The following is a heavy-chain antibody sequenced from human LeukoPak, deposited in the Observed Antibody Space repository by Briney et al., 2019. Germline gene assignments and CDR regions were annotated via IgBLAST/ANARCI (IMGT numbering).Heavy chain of an antibody. J-gene: IGHJ4*02. D-gene: IGHD6-6*01. CDR1: GGSISSYY. CDR3: ARMDIAARPLDY. V-gene: IGHV4-59*01. CDR2: IYYSRST. Sequence: SETLSLTCTVSGGSISSYYWSWIRQPPGKGLEWIGYIYYSRSTNYNPSLKSRVTISVDTSKNQFSLKLSSVTAADTAVYYCARMDIAARPLDYWGQGTLVTVSS.